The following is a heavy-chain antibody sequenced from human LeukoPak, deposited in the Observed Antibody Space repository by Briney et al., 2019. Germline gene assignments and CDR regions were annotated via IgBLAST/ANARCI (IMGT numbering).Heavy chain of an antibody. J-gene: IGHJ4*02. CDR3: ARGWWELPQVELDY. V-gene: IGHV1-69*04. Sequence: ASVKVSCKASGGTFSSYAISWVRQAPGQGLEWMGRIIPILGIANYAQKFQGRVTITADKSTSTAYMELRSLRSDDTAVYYCARGWWELPQVELDYWGQGTLVTVSS. D-gene: IGHD1-26*01. CDR1: GGTFSSYA. CDR2: IIPILGIA.